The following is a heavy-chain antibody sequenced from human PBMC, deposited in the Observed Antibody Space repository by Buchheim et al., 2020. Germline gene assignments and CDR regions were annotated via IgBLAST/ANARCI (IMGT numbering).Heavy chain of an antibody. V-gene: IGHV2-5*01. CDR3: AHSPLSYYYYYGMDV. D-gene: IGHD3-16*02. J-gene: IGHJ6*02. CDR2: IYWNDDK. CDR1: GFSLSTSGVG. Sequence: QITLKESGPTLVKPTQTLTLTCPFSGFSLSTSGVGVGWIRQPPGKALEWLALIYWNDDKRYSPSLKSRPTITKDTSKNQLVLTMTNIDPVDTATYYCAHSPLSYYYYYGMDVWGQGTT.